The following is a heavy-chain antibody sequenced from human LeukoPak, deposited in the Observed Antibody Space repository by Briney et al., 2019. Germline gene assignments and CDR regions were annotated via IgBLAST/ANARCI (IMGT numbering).Heavy chain of an antibody. CDR3: ARHPLESPFYYMDV. V-gene: IGHV3-21*01. Sequence: GGSLRLSCAASGFTFSSYSMNWVRQAPGKGLEWVSSISSSSSYIYYADSVKGRFTISRDNAKNSLYLQMNSLRAEDTAVYYCARHPLESPFYYMDVWGKGTTVTISS. CDR2: ISSSSSYI. CDR1: GFTFSSYS. J-gene: IGHJ6*03.